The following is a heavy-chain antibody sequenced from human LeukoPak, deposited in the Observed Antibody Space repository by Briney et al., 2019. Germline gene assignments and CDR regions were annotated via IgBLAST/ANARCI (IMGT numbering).Heavy chain of an antibody. CDR3: TQGAGWLIDY. Sequence: SETLSLTCTVSGGSISSSIYYWGWIRQPPGKGLEWIGGIYYNANTYYNPSLKSRITISVDTSKNQFSLRLSSVTAADTAVYYCTQGAGWLIDYWGQGILVSVSS. CDR1: GGSISSSIYY. D-gene: IGHD3-16*01. J-gene: IGHJ4*02. V-gene: IGHV4-39*07. CDR2: IYYNANT.